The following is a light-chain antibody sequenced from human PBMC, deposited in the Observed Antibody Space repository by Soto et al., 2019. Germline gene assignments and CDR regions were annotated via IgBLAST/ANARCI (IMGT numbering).Light chain of an antibody. Sequence: QSALTQPPSASGSPGQSVTISCTGTSSDIGGYNYVSWYQQHPGKAPKLMINEATKRPSGVLDRFPASRSGNTASLTVSGLQSEDEADYYCSSFTGTNNLYVFGTGTKVTVL. CDR1: SSDIGGYNY. CDR2: EAT. V-gene: IGLV2-8*01. CDR3: SSFTGTNNLYV. J-gene: IGLJ1*01.